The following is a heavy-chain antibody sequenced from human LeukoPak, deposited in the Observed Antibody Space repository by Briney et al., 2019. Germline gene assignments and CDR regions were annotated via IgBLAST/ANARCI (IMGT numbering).Heavy chain of an antibody. D-gene: IGHD3-22*01. CDR3: ARESSGYFY. Sequence: GGSLRLSCAASGFTFSTYTMNWVRQAPGKGLEWVTSISSGSSFIYYADSVKGRFTISRDNAKNSLFLQMNSLRAEDTAVYYRARESSGYFYWGQGTLVTVSS. CDR2: ISSGSSFI. V-gene: IGHV3-21*01. J-gene: IGHJ4*02. CDR1: GFTFSTYT.